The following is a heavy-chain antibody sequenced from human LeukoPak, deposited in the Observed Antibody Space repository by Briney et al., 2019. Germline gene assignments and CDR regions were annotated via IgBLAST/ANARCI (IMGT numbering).Heavy chain of an antibody. V-gene: IGHV1-18*01. D-gene: IGHD4-23*01. Sequence: ASVKVSCKASGGTFISYGISWVRQAPGQGLEWMGWISAYNGNTNYAQKLQGRVTMTTDTSTSTAYMELRSLRSDDTAVYYCVTVEYFDYWGQGTLVTVSS. CDR1: GGTFISYG. J-gene: IGHJ4*02. CDR2: ISAYNGNT. CDR3: VTVEYFDY.